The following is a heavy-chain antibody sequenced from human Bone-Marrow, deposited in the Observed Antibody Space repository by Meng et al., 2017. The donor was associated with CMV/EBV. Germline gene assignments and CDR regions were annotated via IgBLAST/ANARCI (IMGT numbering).Heavy chain of an antibody. V-gene: IGHV3-11*06. D-gene: IGHD5-24*01. Sequence: SGVTFSDYYMSWIRQAPGKGLEWVSYISRSSSYTSYADSVKGRFTISRDNAKKSLYLQMSSLRGEDTAVYYCARGIREMTTIKYFDLWGRGTLVTVSS. CDR2: ISRSSSYT. J-gene: IGHJ2*01. CDR3: ARGIREMTTIKYFDL. CDR1: GVTFSDYY.